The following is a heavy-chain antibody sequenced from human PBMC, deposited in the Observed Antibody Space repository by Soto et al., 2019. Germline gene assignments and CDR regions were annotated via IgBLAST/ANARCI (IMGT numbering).Heavy chain of an antibody. CDR3: ARAPFGYCSGGSCYSWFDP. V-gene: IGHV1-69*01. D-gene: IGHD2-15*01. CDR1: GGTFSSYA. J-gene: IGHJ5*02. Sequence: QVQLVQSGAEVKKPGSSVKVSCKASGGTFSSYAISWVRQAPGQGLEWMGGIIPLFGTANYAQKFQGRVTITADESTSTAYMELSSLRSEDTAVYYCARAPFGYCSGGSCYSWFDPWGQGTLVTVSS. CDR2: IIPLFGTA.